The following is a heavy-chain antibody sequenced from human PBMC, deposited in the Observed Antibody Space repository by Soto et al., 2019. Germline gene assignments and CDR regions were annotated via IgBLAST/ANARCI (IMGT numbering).Heavy chain of an antibody. V-gene: IGHV4-39*01. Sequence: SETLSLTCSVSGGSITGSSSYWGWVRQPPEKGLEWIANIYYSGSTYYNPSLKSRVTMSVDTSKNQFSLELRSVTDADTAVYYCLSSCGSSGYYFDYCGQGTLVTVSS. D-gene: IGHD2-2*01. CDR2: IYYSGST. CDR3: LSSCGSSGYYFDY. J-gene: IGHJ4*01. CDR1: GGSITGSSSY.